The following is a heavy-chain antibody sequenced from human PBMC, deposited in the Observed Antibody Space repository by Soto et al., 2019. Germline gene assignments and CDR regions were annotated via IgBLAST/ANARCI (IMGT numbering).Heavy chain of an antibody. CDR1: GGSFSGYY. V-gene: IGHV4-34*01. Sequence: SETLSLTCAVYGGSFSGYYWSWIRQPPGKGLEWIGEINHSGSTNYNPSLKSRVTISVDTSKNQFSLKLSSVTAADTAVYYCARGSRRTIFGVAHYYYYMDVWGKGTTVTVSS. D-gene: IGHD3-3*01. J-gene: IGHJ6*03. CDR3: ARGSRRTIFGVAHYYYYMDV. CDR2: INHSGST.